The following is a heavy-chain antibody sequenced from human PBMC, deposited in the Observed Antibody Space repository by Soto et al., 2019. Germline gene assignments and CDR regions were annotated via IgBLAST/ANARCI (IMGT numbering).Heavy chain of an antibody. CDR3: ARGNLWFGGSLDY. Sequence: ASVKVSCKASGYTFTGYYMHWVRQAPGQGLEWMGWINPNSGGTNYAQKFQGRVTMTRDTSISTAYMELSRLRSDDTAVYYCARGNLWFGGSLDYWGQGTLVTVSS. CDR1: GYTFTGYY. J-gene: IGHJ4*02. D-gene: IGHD3-10*01. V-gene: IGHV1-2*02. CDR2: INPNSGGT.